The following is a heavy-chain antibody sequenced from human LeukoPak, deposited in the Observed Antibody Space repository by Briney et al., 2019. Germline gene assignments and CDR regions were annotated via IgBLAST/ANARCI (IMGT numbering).Heavy chain of an antibody. CDR3: ARDFITMVRRYYYYMDV. D-gene: IGHD3-10*01. CDR1: RFTFSSYS. Sequence: PGGSLRLSCAASRFTFSSYSMNWVRQAPGKGLEWVSSISSSSSYIYYADSVKGRFTISRDNAKNSLYLQMNSLRAEDAAVYYCARDFITMVRRYYYYMDVWGKGTTVTISS. CDR2: ISSSSSYI. J-gene: IGHJ6*03. V-gene: IGHV3-21*01.